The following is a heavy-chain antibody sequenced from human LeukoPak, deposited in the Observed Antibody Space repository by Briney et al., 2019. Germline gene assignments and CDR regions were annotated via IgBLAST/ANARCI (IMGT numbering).Heavy chain of an antibody. CDR1: CGSFSSYY. CDR2: LYYSGNT. J-gene: IGHJ5*02. CDR3: ARHRDSSWYCFDP. V-gene: IGHV4-59*01. Sequence: SETLSLTCTVSCGSFSSYYWSWIRQPPGKGLEWMGCLYYSGNTIYNPSLKSRVTISVDTSKNQFSLKLSSVTAADTAVYYCARHRDSSWYCFDPWGQGTLVTVSS. D-gene: IGHD6-13*01.